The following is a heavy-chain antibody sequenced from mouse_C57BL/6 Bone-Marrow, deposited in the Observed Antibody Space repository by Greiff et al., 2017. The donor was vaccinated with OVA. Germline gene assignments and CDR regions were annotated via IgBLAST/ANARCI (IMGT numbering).Heavy chain of an antibody. CDR1: SYTFTSYW. CDR3: ARRWLPLYAMDY. Sequence: QVQLQQPGAELVKPGASVKLSCKASSYTFTSYWMHWVKQRPGQGLEWIGMIHPNSGSTNYNEKFKSKATLTVDKSSSAAYMQLSSLTSEDSAVYYCARRWLPLYAMDYWGQGTSVTVSS. V-gene: IGHV1-64*01. D-gene: IGHD2-3*01. CDR2: IHPNSGST. J-gene: IGHJ4*01.